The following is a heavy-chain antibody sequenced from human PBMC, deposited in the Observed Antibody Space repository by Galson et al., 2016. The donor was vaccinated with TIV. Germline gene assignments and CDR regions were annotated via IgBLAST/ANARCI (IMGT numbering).Heavy chain of an antibody. CDR1: GFTFDDYA. J-gene: IGHJ6*02. D-gene: IGHD5-18*01. CDR2: ISSNSVYI. CDR3: AKGRGYSYGSPQDYYYGFDV. Sequence: SLRLSCAASGFTFDDYAMHWVRQAPGKGLEWVSGISSNSVYIGYAGSVKGRFTISRDNAKKSLYLQMNGLRADDTALYYCAKGRGYSYGSPQDYYYGFDVWDQGTTVTVSS. V-gene: IGHV3-9*01.